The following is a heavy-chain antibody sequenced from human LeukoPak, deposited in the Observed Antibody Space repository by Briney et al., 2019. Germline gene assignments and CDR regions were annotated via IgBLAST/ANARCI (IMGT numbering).Heavy chain of an antibody. V-gene: IGHV4-61*01. CDR3: ARDHVVFGGYYYDAFDI. CDR2: IYYSGST. J-gene: IGHJ3*02. Sequence: SETLSLTCTVSGGSVSSGSYYWSWIRQPPGKGLERIGYIYYSGSTNYNPSLKSRVTISVDTSKNQFSLKLSSVTAADTAVYYCARDHVVFGGYYYDAFDIWGQGTMVTVSS. D-gene: IGHD3-22*01. CDR1: GGSVSSGSYY.